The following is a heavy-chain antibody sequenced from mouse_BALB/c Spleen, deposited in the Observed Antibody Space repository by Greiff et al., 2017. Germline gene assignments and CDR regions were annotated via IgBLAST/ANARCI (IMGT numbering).Heavy chain of an antibody. CDR2: IWAGGST. CDR3: ARELLLRNYFDY. CDR1: GFSLTSYG. J-gene: IGHJ2*01. V-gene: IGHV2-9*02. D-gene: IGHD1-1*01. Sequence: VQGVESGPGLVAPSQSLSITCTVSGFSLTSYGVHWVRQPPGKGLAWLGVIWAGGSTNYNSALMSRLSISKDNSKSQVFLKMNSLQTDDTAMYYCARELLLRNYFDYWGQGTTLTVSS.